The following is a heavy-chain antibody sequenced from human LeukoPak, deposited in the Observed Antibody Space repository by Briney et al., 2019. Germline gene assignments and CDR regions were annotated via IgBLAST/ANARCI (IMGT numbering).Heavy chain of an antibody. Sequence: ASVKVSCKASGYTFTSYYMHWVRQAPGQGLEWMGIINPSGGSTSYAQKFQGRVTMTTDTSTSTAYMELRSLRSDDTAVYYCARDPGPYSSSHAFDIWGQGTMVTVSS. V-gene: IGHV1-46*01. CDR1: GYTFTSYY. CDR3: ARDPGPYSSSHAFDI. J-gene: IGHJ3*02. CDR2: INPSGGST. D-gene: IGHD6-6*01.